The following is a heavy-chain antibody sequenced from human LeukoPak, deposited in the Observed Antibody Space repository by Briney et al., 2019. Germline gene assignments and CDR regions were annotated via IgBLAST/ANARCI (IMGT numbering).Heavy chain of an antibody. J-gene: IGHJ6*03. V-gene: IGHV4-39*01. CDR1: GGSIRFSSYY. CDR2: IYYSGST. Sequence: SETLSLTCTVSGGSIRFSSYYWGWIRQPPGKGLEWIGRIYYSGSTYYNPSLKSRVTISVDTSKNQFSLKLSSVTAADTAVYYCARDYYYYYMDVWGKGTTVTVSS. CDR3: ARDYYYYYMDV.